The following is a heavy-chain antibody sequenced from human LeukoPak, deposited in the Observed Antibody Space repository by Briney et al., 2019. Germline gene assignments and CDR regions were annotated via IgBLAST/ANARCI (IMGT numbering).Heavy chain of an antibody. CDR1: VSIRSYF. CDR3: ARHVNLKNQVVKDYFDF. D-gene: IGHD3-16*02. CDR2: VSFSGNT. J-gene: IGHJ4*02. V-gene: IGHV4-59*08. Sequence: SETLSLTCTVVSIRSYFCSWIRQSPGKGLEWIGYVSFSGNTKYNPSLKSRVTISLDTSKKHFSLNLTSVTAADTAVYYCARHVNLKNQVVKDYFDFWGQGTLVTVSS.